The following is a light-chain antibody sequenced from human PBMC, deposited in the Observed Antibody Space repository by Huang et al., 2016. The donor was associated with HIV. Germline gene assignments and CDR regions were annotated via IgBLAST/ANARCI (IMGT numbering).Light chain of an antibody. CDR2: DAS. Sequence: EIILTQSPATLSLSPGERATLSCRASQSVGSYLAWYQQKPGQAPRLLIYDASNRATCIPARFSGGGSGTDFTLTIRGLEPEDFAVYFCQQRSNRTPTTFGQGTKVE. V-gene: IGKV3-11*01. CDR3: QQRSNRTPTT. J-gene: IGKJ1*01. CDR1: QSVGSY.